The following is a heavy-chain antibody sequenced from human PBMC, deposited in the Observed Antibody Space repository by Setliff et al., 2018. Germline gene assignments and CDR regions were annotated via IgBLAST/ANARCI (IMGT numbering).Heavy chain of an antibody. Sequence: SETLSLTCTVSGGSISSYYWSWIRQPPGKGLEWIGYIFTSGNTNYNPSLKSRVTISVDTSKNQFSLKLSSVIAADTAVYYCARHRRDSSGNYFVGLYYFDYWGQGILVTVSS. J-gene: IGHJ4*02. CDR2: IFTSGNT. CDR1: GGSISSYY. D-gene: IGHD3-22*01. CDR3: ARHRRDSSGNYFVGLYYFDY. V-gene: IGHV4-59*08.